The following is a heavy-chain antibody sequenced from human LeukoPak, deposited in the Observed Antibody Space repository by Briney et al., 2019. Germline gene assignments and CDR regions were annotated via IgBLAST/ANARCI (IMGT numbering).Heavy chain of an antibody. V-gene: IGHV3-74*01. CDR1: GFSLSGYW. D-gene: IGHD2-15*01. CDR3: ARDPRNVGLAP. CDR2: NNGDGSTT. Sequence: GGSLRLSCVAYGFSLSGYWMYWVRQAPGKGLMYISRNNGDGSTTNYADVVKGRFTMSRDNVKNTLYLQMNSLRVEDTAVYYCARDPRNVGLAPWGQGTLVTVSS. J-gene: IGHJ5*02.